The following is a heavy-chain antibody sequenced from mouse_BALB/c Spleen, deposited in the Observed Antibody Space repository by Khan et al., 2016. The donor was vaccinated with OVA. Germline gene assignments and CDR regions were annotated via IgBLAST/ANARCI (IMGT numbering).Heavy chain of an antibody. CDR2: ISSGGRYT. CDR3: ARAYYGNDYYAMDY. V-gene: IGHV5-6*01. Sequence: EVELVESGGDLVKPGGSLKVSCATSGFTFSRYGMSWVRQTPDKRLEWVATISSGGRYTYFPDSVKGRFTISRDHAKNTLYLQMSSLKSEDTAMYYCARAYYGNDYYAMDYWGQGTSVTVSS. D-gene: IGHD2-10*01. CDR1: GFTFSRYG. J-gene: IGHJ4*01.